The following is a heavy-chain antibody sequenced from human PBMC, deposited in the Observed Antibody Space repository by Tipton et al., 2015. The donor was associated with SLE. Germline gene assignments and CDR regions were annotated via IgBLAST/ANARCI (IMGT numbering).Heavy chain of an antibody. CDR3: ALVAAIGRIDY. CDR1: GDSLSTSF. J-gene: IGHJ4*02. Sequence: GLVKPSETLSLTCFVSGDSLSTSFWSWIRQPPGKGLEWIGYISYSGSTNYNPSVRSRVSISLDTSKNQFSLKVTSVTAADTAVYYYALVAAIGRIDYWGQGTLVTVSS. CDR2: ISYSGST. D-gene: IGHD1-26*01. V-gene: IGHV4-59*12.